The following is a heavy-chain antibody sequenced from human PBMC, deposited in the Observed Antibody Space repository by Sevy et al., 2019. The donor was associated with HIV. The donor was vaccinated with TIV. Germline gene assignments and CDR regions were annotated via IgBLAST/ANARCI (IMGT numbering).Heavy chain of an antibody. V-gene: IGHV3-15*07. CDR1: GFTFSNAW. D-gene: IGHD5-12*01. CDR3: TTDPLYSGYDSENDSPDY. Sequence: GGSLRLSCAASGFTFSNAWMNWVRQAPGKGLEWVGRIKSKTDGGTTDYAAPVKGRFTISRDDSKNTLYRQMNSLKTEDTAVYYCTTDPLYSGYDSENDSPDYWGQGTLVTVSS. CDR2: IKSKTDGGTT. J-gene: IGHJ4*02.